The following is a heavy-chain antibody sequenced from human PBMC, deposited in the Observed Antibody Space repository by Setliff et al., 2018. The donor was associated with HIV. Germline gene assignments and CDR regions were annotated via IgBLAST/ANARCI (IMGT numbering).Heavy chain of an antibody. CDR2: ISPDNANT. J-gene: IGHJ4*02. CDR1: GYTFTNYY. D-gene: IGHD1-1*01. CDR3: ARQLSNSFDY. V-gene: IGHV1-2*02. Sequence: ASVKVSCKASGYTFTNYYLHWVRQAPGQGLEWMGWISPDNANTRISQRFRGSVTMTRDRSINTAYMEFSGLTSDDTAVYYCARQLSNSFDYWGQGTLVTVSS.